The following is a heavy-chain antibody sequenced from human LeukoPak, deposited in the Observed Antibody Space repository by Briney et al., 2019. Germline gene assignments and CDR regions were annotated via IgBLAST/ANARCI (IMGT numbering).Heavy chain of an antibody. CDR1: GGSISSSSYY. V-gene: IGHV4-39*01. J-gene: IGHJ4*02. CDR2: IYYSGST. Sequence: PSETLSLTCTVSGGSISSSSYYWGWIRQPPGKGLEWIGSIYYSGSTYYNPSLKSRVTISVDTSKNQFSLKLSSVAAADTAVYYCASDLQSRDSGYDYLDYWGQGTLVTVSS. CDR3: ASDLQSRDSGYDYLDY. D-gene: IGHD5-12*01.